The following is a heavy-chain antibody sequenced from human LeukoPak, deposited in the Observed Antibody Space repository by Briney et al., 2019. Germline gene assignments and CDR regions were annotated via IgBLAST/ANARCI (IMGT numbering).Heavy chain of an antibody. D-gene: IGHD6-19*01. J-gene: IGHJ4*02. CDR1: GYTFTSYY. CDR3: ATDFTVAVAQNY. V-gene: IGHV1-46*01. Sequence: ASVKVSCKASGYTFTSYYMHWVRQAPGQGLEWMGIINPSGGSTSYAQKFQGRVTMTRDTSTSTVYMELSSLRSDDTAVYYCATDFTVAVAQNYWGQGTLVTVSS. CDR2: INPSGGST.